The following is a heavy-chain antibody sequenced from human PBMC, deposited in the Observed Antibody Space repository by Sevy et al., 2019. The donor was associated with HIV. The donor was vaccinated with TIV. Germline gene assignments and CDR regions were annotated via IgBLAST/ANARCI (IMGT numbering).Heavy chain of an antibody. J-gene: IGHJ4*02. CDR2: IYPGDSDT. CDR1: GYSFTSYW. Sequence: GESLKISCKGSGYSFTSYWIGWVRQMPGKGLEWMGIIYPGDSDTRYSPSFQGQVTISADKSISTAYLQWSSLKASDTAMYYCARPVFEGVVPAAYFDYWGQGTLVTVSS. D-gene: IGHD2-2*01. V-gene: IGHV5-51*01. CDR3: ARPVFEGVVPAAYFDY.